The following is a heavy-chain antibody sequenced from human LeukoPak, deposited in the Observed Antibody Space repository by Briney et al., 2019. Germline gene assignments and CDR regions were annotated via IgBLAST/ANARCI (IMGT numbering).Heavy chain of an antibody. J-gene: IGHJ5*02. Sequence: GESLKISCKGSGYGFTSYWIGWVRQMPGKGLEWMGIIYPGDSDTRYSPSFQGQVTISADKSISTAYLQWSSLKASDTAMYYCARSCSGGSCYNNWFDPWGQGTLVTVSS. CDR1: GYGFTSYW. D-gene: IGHD2-15*01. CDR2: IYPGDSDT. CDR3: ARSCSGGSCYNNWFDP. V-gene: IGHV5-51*01.